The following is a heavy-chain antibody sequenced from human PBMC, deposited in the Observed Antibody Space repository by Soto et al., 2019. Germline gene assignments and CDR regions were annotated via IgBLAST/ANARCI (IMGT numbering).Heavy chain of an antibody. J-gene: IGHJ6*03. V-gene: IGHV3-11*01. CDR3: VRVAHQGFWSGYSGYYMDV. CDR1: GFTFSDYY. CDR2: ISSSGSTI. Sequence: GGSLRLSCAASGFTFSDYYMSWIRQAPGKGLEWVSYISSSGSTIYYADSVKGRFTISRDNAKNSLYLQMNSLRAEDTAVYYCVRVAHQGFWSGYSGYYMDVWGKGTTVTVSS. D-gene: IGHD3-3*01.